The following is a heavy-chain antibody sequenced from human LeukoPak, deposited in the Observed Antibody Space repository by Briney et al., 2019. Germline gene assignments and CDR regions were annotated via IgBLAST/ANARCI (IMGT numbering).Heavy chain of an antibody. CDR2: INHSGST. Sequence: ASETLSLTCAVYGGSFSGYYWSWIRQPPGKGREWIGEINHSGSTNYNPSLKSRVTISVDTSKNQFSLKLSSVTAADTAVYYCASADYDDYYIDFWGQGTLVTVSS. CDR3: ASADYDDYYIDF. CDR1: GGSFSGYY. J-gene: IGHJ4*02. V-gene: IGHV4-34*01. D-gene: IGHD4-17*01.